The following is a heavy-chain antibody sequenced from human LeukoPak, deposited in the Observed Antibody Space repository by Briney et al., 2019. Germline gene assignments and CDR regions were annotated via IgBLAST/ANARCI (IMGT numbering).Heavy chain of an antibody. V-gene: IGHV3-33*01. Sequence: PGRSLPLSCATSGFTFSNYGMHWVRPAPGKGLEWVAVIWYDGSNKYYAASVKGRFTISRDNSKNTLYLQMNNLTAEDTAVYYCARVGSGWDGVDYWGQGTLVTVSS. J-gene: IGHJ4*02. CDR3: ARVGSGWDGVDY. CDR1: GFTFSNYG. D-gene: IGHD6-19*01. CDR2: IWYDGSNK.